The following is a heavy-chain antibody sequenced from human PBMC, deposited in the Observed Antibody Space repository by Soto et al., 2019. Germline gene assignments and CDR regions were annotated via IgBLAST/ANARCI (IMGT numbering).Heavy chain of an antibody. V-gene: IGHV4-61*08. D-gene: IGHD6-6*01. Sequence: SETLSLTCAVSGDSVSSSDFYWTWIRQPPGKPLEWIGYVYSTGTTNYSPSLKSRVDMSVDTSENQFSLKVRSVTAADAAVYFCAIVSKLVAPKCGKGAYVYAMGVWGHGTTVTVSS. CDR3: AIVSKLVAPKCGKGAYVYAMGV. CDR2: VYSTGTT. CDR1: GDSVSSSDFY. J-gene: IGHJ6*02.